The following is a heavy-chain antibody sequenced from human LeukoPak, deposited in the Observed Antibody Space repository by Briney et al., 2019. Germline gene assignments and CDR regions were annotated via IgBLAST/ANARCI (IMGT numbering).Heavy chain of an antibody. Sequence: SETLSLTCTVSGGSISSYYWSWIRQPAGQGLEWIGRIYTSGSTNYNPSLKSRVTMSVDTSKNQCSLKLSSVTAADTAVYYCARDSTIVVVPAAMPGTAYYYYYMDVWGKGTTVTVSS. CDR2: IYTSGST. CDR3: ARDSTIVVVPAAMPGTAYYYYYMDV. J-gene: IGHJ6*03. V-gene: IGHV4-4*07. CDR1: GGSISSYY. D-gene: IGHD2-2*01.